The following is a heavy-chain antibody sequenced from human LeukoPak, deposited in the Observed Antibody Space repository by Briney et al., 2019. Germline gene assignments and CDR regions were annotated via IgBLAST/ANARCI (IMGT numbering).Heavy chain of an antibody. D-gene: IGHD3-22*01. V-gene: IGHV4-30-2*01. Sequence: SETLSLTCAVSGGSISSGGYSWSWIRQPPGKGLEWIGYIYHSGSTYYHPSLKSRVTISADRSKNQFSLKLSSVTAADTAVYYCARVGSSGYYQNWFDPWGQGTLVTVSS. CDR1: GGSISSGGYS. CDR2: IYHSGST. J-gene: IGHJ5*02. CDR3: ARVGSSGYYQNWFDP.